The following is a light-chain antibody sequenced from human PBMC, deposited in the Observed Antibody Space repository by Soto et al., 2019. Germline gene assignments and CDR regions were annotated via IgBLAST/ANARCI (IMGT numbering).Light chain of an antibody. CDR3: QTWGSGIVV. CDR2: LNSDGSH. J-gene: IGLJ2*01. V-gene: IGLV4-69*01. Sequence: QSVLTQSPSASASLGASVKLTCTLSSGHSNYAIAWHQQQSEKGPRYLMKLNSDGSHSKGDGTPDRFSGSSSGAERYLTISSLESEDEADYCCQTWGSGIVVFGGGTKLTVL. CDR1: SGHSNYA.